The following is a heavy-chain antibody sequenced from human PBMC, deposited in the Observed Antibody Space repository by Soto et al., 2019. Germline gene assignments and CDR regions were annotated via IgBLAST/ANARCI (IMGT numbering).Heavy chain of an antibody. V-gene: IGHV3-48*01. CDR1: GFTFSSYS. CDR3: ARDPGGYCSGGSCYLSGAFDI. J-gene: IGHJ3*02. D-gene: IGHD2-15*01. Sequence: GGSLRLSCAASGFTFSSYSLNWVRQAPGKGLEWVSYISSSSSTIYYADSVRGRFTSSRDNAKNSLYLQMNSLRAEYMAVYYCARDPGGYCSGGSCYLSGAFDIWGQGT. CDR2: ISSSSSTI.